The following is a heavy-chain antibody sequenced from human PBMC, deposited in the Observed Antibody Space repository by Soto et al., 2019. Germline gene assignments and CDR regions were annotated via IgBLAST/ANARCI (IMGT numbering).Heavy chain of an antibody. D-gene: IGHD3-3*01. CDR2: INHSGST. CDR1: GGSFMGYY. J-gene: IGHJ6*02. Sequence: PSETRSLTCAVYGGSFMGYYWSCVRQPPGKGLEWIGEINHSGSTNYNQSLKSRVTISVDTSKNQFSLKLSSVTAADTAVYYCARGVGVKDYDFWSGYPSYYYYGMDVWGQGTTVT. V-gene: IGHV4-34*01. CDR3: ARGVGVKDYDFWSGYPSYYYYGMDV.